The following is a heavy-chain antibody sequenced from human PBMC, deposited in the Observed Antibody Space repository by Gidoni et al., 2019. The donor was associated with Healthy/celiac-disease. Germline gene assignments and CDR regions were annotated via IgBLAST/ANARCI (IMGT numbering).Heavy chain of an antibody. D-gene: IGHD3-22*01. CDR3: AKESYYYDSSGYTNWFDP. CDR1: GFTFSSYA. CDR2: ISGSGGST. V-gene: IGHV3-23*01. Sequence: EVQLLESGGGLVQPGGSLRLSCAASGFTFSSYAMSWVRQAPGKGLEWVSAISGSGGSTYYADSVKGRFTISRDNSKNTLYLQMNSLRAEDTAVYYCAKESYYYDSSGYTNWFDPWGQGTLVTVSS. J-gene: IGHJ5*02.